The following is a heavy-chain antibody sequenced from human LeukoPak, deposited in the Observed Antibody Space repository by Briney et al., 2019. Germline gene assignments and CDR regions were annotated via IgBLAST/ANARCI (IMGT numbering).Heavy chain of an antibody. CDR1: GFTFSSYS. V-gene: IGHV3-48*02. Sequence: GGSLRLSCAASGFTFSSYSMNWVRQAPGKGLEWVSYISSSSSTIYYADSVKGRFTISRDNAKNSLYLQMNSLRDEDTAVHYCARPPTYYDFWSGYYAFHYYYYMDVWGKGTTVTVSS. J-gene: IGHJ6*03. D-gene: IGHD3-3*01. CDR2: ISSSSSTI. CDR3: ARPPTYYDFWSGYYAFHYYYYMDV.